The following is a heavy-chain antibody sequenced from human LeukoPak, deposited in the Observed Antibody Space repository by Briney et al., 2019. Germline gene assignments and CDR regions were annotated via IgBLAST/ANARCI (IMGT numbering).Heavy chain of an antibody. J-gene: IGHJ4*02. CDR1: GFTFATYA. V-gene: IGHV3-23*01. D-gene: IGHD5-12*01. Sequence: PGGSLRLSCAVSGFTFATYAMSWVRQAPGKGLEWVSAISGGDGSTYYADSVKGRFTISRDNSRNTLYLQMNRLRAEDTAVYYCAKNGAYSGYDYIDYWGQGTLVTVSS. CDR2: ISGGDGST. CDR3: AKNGAYSGYDYIDY.